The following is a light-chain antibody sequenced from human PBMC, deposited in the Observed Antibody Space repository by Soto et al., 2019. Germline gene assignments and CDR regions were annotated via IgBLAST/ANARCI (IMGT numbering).Light chain of an antibody. V-gene: IGKV3-20*01. CDR1: QSVSSSY. Sequence: EIVLTQSPGTLSLSPGERATLSCRASQSVSSSYLAWYQQKPGQAPRLLIYGASSRATDIPDRFSGSGSGTDFTLTISRLDPEDFAVYYCQQYGNSPRTFGQGTKLEIK. CDR2: GAS. J-gene: IGKJ2*01. CDR3: QQYGNSPRT.